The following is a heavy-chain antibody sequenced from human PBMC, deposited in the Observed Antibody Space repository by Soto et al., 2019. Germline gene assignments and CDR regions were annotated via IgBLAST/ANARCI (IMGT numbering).Heavy chain of an antibody. J-gene: IGHJ6*02. CDR2: IAYDGSNK. Sequence: QVQLEESGGGVVQPGRSLRLSCATSGFTFRNYAMHWVRQAPGKGLECVAVIAYDGSNKFYRDYVKGRFTISRDNSQNTLYLQINSLRYEDTAVYYCARGDREDIAVVMGVRPGEYGVDVWGQGTTVTVSS. CDR1: GFTFRNYA. V-gene: IGHV3-30-3*01. CDR3: ARGDREDIAVVMGVRPGEYGVDV. D-gene: IGHD2-15*01.